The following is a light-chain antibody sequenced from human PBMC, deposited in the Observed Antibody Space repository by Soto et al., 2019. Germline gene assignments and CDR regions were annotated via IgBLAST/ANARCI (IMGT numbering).Light chain of an antibody. CDR2: GNS. J-gene: IGLJ2*01. CDR3: HSYDISLSEVV. CDR1: SSNIGVGYD. V-gene: IGLV1-40*01. Sequence: QSVLTQPPSVSGAAGQRVTISCTGSSSNIGVGYDVHWYQHLPRTAPKLLIYGNSNRPSGVPDRFSGSKSGTSASLAITGLQAEDEADYYCHSYDISLSEVVFGGGTKLTVL.